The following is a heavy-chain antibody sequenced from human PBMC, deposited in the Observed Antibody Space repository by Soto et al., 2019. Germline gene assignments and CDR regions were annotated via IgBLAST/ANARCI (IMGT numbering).Heavy chain of an antibody. J-gene: IGHJ4*02. Sequence: GASVKVSCKASGGTFSSYAISWVRQAPGQGLEWMGGIIPIFGTANYAQKFQGRVTITADESTSTAYMELSSLRSEDTAVYYCARGLYYDSSGIFDYWGQGTLVTVSS. V-gene: IGHV1-69*13. D-gene: IGHD3-22*01. CDR3: ARGLYYDSSGIFDY. CDR1: GGTFSSYA. CDR2: IIPIFGTA.